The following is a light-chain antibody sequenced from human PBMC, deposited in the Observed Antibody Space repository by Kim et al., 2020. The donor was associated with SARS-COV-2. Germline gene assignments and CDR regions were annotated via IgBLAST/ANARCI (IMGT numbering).Light chain of an antibody. J-gene: IGLJ2*01. CDR1: KLGDKY. CDR2: QDS. V-gene: IGLV3-1*01. CDR3: QAWDSSTAVV. Sequence: VSPGQTASITCSGDKLGDKYACWYQQKPGQSPVLVIYQDSKRPSGIPERFAGSNAGNTATLTISGTQAMDEADYYCQAWDSSTAVVFGGGTQLTVL.